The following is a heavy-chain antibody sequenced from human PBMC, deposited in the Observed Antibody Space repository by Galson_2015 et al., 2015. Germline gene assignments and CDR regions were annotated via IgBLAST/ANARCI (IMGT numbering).Heavy chain of an antibody. CDR3: ARGYCSGGSCYSYYFDY. CDR1: GYTLTSYG. D-gene: IGHD2-15*01. V-gene: IGHV1-18*01. CDR2: ISAYNGNT. Sequence: SVKVSCKASGYTLTSYGISWVRQAPGQGLEWMGWISAYNGNTNYAQKLQGRVTMTTDTSTSTAYMELRSLRSDDTAVYYCARGYCSGGSCYSYYFDYWGQGTLVTVSS. J-gene: IGHJ4*02.